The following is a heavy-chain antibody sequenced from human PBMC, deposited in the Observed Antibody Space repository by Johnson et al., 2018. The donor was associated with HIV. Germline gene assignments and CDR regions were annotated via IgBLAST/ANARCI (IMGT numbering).Heavy chain of an antibody. CDR3: ARGRSSSSTAAFYI. J-gene: IGHJ3*02. V-gene: IGHV3-30*04. CDR1: GFTFSSYA. Sequence: QVQLVESGGGVVQPGRSLRLSCAASGFTFSSYAMHWVRQAPGKGLEWVAVISYDGSNKYFADSVKGRFTISRDNSKNTLYLQMKSLRGEDTAVYSCARGRSSSSTAAFYIWGQGTMVTVSS. D-gene: IGHD6-6*01. CDR2: ISYDGSNK.